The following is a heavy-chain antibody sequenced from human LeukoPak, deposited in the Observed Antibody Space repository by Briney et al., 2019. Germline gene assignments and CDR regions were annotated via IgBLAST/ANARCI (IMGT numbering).Heavy chain of an antibody. D-gene: IGHD3-10*01. CDR2: IWYDGSNK. V-gene: IGHV3-33*01. CDR1: GFTFSSYG. Sequence: GGSLRLSCAASGFTFSSYGMHWVRQAPGKGLEWVAVIWYDGSNKYYADSVKGRFTISRDNSKNTLYLQMNSLRAEDTAVYYCARDQLWFGELLYGATTNWFDPWGQGTLVTVSS. J-gene: IGHJ5*02. CDR3: ARDQLWFGELLYGATTNWFDP.